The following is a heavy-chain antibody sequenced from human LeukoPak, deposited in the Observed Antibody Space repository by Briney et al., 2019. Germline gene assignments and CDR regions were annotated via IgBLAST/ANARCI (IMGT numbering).Heavy chain of an antibody. J-gene: IGHJ4*02. CDR1: GYTFTTYG. CDR3: ARGGNIGPVY. V-gene: IGHV1-18*03. D-gene: IGHD2/OR15-2a*01. CDR2: ISTYNGNT. Sequence: ASVKVSCKASGYTFTTYGISWVRQAPGQGLEWMGWISTYNGNTNYAQNLQDHRVTMTTDTSTSTAYMELRSLRSDDMAVYYCARGGNIGPVYWGQGTLVTVSS.